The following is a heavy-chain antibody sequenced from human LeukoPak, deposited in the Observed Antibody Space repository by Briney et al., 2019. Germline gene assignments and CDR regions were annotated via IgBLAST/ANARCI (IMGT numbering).Heavy chain of an antibody. D-gene: IGHD6-13*01. CDR3: ARAGGSSTWYVWYLQH. CDR1: GFTFSSYA. Sequence: GGSLRLSCAASGFTFSSYAMHWVRQAPGKGLEWVAVISYDGSNKYYADSVKGRFTISRDNSKNTLDLQMNSLRAEDTAVYYCARAGGSSTWYVWYLQHWGQGTLVTVSS. V-gene: IGHV3-30-3*01. CDR2: ISYDGSNK. J-gene: IGHJ1*01.